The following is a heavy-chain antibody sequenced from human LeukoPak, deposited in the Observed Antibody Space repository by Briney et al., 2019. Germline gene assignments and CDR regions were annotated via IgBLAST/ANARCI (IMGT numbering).Heavy chain of an antibody. CDR2: IRSKANSYAT. J-gene: IGHJ4*02. D-gene: IGHD3-10*01. CDR1: GFTFSGSA. V-gene: IGHV3-73*01. CDR3: IGELFDY. Sequence: GGSLRLSCAASGFTFSGSAIYWVRQASGKGLEWVGRIRSKANSYATAYAESVKGRFTISRDDSKNTAYLQMNSLKTEDTAVYYCIGELFDYWGQGTLVTVSS.